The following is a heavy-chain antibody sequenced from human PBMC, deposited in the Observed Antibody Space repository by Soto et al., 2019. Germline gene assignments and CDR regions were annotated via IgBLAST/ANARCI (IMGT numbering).Heavy chain of an antibody. Sequence: QVPLVQSGAEVKKPGSSVKVSCKASGGIFSTYAISWLRQAPGQGLEWMGGIIPLFGTPNYAQRFQGRVTITADESTSTAYMELSRLRSEDTAVYYCARDRDDYGSGNYYNRIDFWGRGTLVTVSS. D-gene: IGHD3-10*01. CDR2: IIPLFGTP. CDR3: ARDRDDYGSGNYYNRIDF. J-gene: IGHJ4*02. CDR1: GGIFSTYA. V-gene: IGHV1-69*01.